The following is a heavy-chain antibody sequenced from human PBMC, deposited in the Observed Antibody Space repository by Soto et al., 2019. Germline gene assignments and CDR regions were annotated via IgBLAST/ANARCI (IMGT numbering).Heavy chain of an antibody. CDR2: ISSSGSTI. J-gene: IGHJ3*02. CDR1: GFTFSSYE. V-gene: IGHV3-48*03. CDR3: ARDSNLYCGGDCYDAFDI. Sequence: GGSLRLSCAASGFTFSSYEMNWVRQAPGKGLEWVSYISSSGSTIYYADSVKGRFTISRDNAKNSLYLQMNSLRAEDTAVYYCARDSNLYCGGDCYDAFDIWGQGTMVTVSS. D-gene: IGHD2-21*02.